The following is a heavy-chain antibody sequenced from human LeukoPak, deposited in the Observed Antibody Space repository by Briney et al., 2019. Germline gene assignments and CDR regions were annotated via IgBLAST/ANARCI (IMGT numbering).Heavy chain of an antibody. J-gene: IGHJ4*02. CDR3: AKEGSDYAPLFDY. V-gene: IGHV3-23*01. D-gene: IGHD4-17*01. CDR2: ISGSGGST. Sequence: GGSLRLSCAASGFTFSDYYMNWIRQAPGKGLEWVSAISGSGGSTYYADSVKGRFTISRDNSKNTLYLQMNSLRAEDTAVYYCAKEGSDYAPLFDYWGQGTLVTVSS. CDR1: GFTFSDYY.